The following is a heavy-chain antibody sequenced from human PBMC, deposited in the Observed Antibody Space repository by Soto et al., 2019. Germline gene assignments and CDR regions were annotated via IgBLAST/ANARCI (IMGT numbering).Heavy chain of an antibody. CDR2: IIPIFGTA. J-gene: IGHJ5*02. CDR3: ARVVGYCSSTSCPHGDWFDP. V-gene: IGHV1-69*06. CDR1: GGTFSSYA. Sequence: GASVKVSCKASGGTFSSYAISWVRQAPGQGLEWMGGIIPIFGTANYAQKFQGRVTITADKSTSTAYVELSSLRSEDTAVYYCARVVGYCSSTSCPHGDWFDPWAQGTLVTVSS. D-gene: IGHD2-2*01.